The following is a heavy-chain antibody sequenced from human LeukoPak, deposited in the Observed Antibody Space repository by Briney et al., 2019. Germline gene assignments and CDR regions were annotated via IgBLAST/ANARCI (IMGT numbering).Heavy chain of an antibody. CDR3: AREPMPGQQVATGGFLEDY. V-gene: IGHV1-46*01. CDR2: INPSGGST. CDR1: GYTFTSYY. D-gene: IGHD3-3*01. J-gene: IGHJ4*02. Sequence: ASVKVSCKASGYTFTSYYMRWVRQAPGQGLEWMGIINPSGGSTNYAQKFQGRVTMTRDTSTSTVYMELSSLRSEDTAVYYCAREPMPGQQVATGGFLEDYWGQGTLVTVSS.